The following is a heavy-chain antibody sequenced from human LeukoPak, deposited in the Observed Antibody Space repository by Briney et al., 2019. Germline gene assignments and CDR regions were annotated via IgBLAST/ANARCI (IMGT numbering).Heavy chain of an antibody. CDR3: ARQGSGGRALDI. J-gene: IGHJ3*02. V-gene: IGHV4-39*01. CDR2: IYYSGST. CDR1: GGSISSRSYY. Sequence: PSETLSLTCTVSGGSISSRSYYWGWIRQPPGKGLEWIGSIYYSGSTSYNPSLKSRVTISVDTSKNQFSLKLSSVTAADTALYYCARQGSGGRALDIWGQGTMVTVSS.